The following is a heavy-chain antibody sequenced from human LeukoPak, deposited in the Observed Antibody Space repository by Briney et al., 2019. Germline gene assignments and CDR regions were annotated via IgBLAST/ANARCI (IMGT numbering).Heavy chain of an antibody. J-gene: IGHJ3*02. CDR1: GYTFTTYY. V-gene: IGHV1-46*01. D-gene: IGHD3-10*01. Sequence: ASVKVSCKASGYTFTTYYMHWVRQAPGQGLEWMGIINPGGSTTYAQRFQGRVTMTRDTSTSTVYMELSSLRFEDTAVYYCARDRSDYYGSGSSPGDAFDIWGQGTVVTVSS. CDR3: ARDRSDYYGSGSSPGDAFDI. CDR2: INPGGST.